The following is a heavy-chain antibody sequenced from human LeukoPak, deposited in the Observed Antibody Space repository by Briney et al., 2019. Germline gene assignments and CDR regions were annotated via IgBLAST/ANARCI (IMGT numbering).Heavy chain of an antibody. CDR3: ARDTHHVDTAMGN. CDR1: GFTFSSYA. D-gene: IGHD5-18*01. Sequence: GSLRLSCAASGFTFSSYAMSWVRQAPGKGLEWVSAISGSGGSTYYADSVKGRFTISRDNSKNTLYLQMNSLRAEDTAVYYCARDTHHVDTAMGNWGQGTLVTVSS. J-gene: IGHJ4*02. CDR2: ISGSGGST. V-gene: IGHV3-23*01.